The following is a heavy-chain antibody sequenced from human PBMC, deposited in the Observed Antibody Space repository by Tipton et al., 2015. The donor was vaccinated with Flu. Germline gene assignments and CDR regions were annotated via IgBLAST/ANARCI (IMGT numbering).Heavy chain of an antibody. V-gene: IGHV4-59*03. CDR1: GGSILNYY. CDR3: ARYNDNSGFGN. CDR2: IYHDGTS. Sequence: TLSLTCTGSGGSILNYYWSWIRQPPGKGLEWIGYIYHDGTSYYNPSLRSRLAITVDRSKNQIYLQMTSVTAGDTAVYYCARYNDNSGFGNWGQGMLVTVSS. D-gene: IGHD3-22*01. J-gene: IGHJ4*02.